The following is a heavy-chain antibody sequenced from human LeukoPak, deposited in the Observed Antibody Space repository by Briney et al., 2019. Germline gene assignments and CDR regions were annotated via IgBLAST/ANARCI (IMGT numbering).Heavy chain of an antibody. CDR1: GFTFSSYW. CDR2: IKQDGSEK. V-gene: IGHV3-7*03. J-gene: IGHJ4*02. D-gene: IGHD6-13*01. CDR3: AKSADFIATAHFDY. Sequence: GGSLRLSCAASGFTFSSYWMSWVRQAPGKGLEWVANIKQDGSEKYYVDSVKGRFTISRDNAKNSLYLQMNSLRAEDTAVYYCAKSADFIATAHFDYWGQGTLVTVSS.